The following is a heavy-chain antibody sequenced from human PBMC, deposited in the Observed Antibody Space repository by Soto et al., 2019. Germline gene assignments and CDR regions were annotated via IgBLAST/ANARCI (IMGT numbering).Heavy chain of an antibody. CDR1: GFTFSSYG. J-gene: IGHJ4*02. CDR3: AKDGGSSVDY. V-gene: IGHV3-30*18. Sequence: QVQLVESGGGVVQPGRPLRLSCAASGFTFSSYGMHWVRQAPGKGLEWVAVISYDGSNKYYADSVKGRFTISRDNSKNTLYLQMNSLRAEDTAVYYCAKDGGSSVDYWGQGTLVTVSS. CDR2: ISYDGSNK. D-gene: IGHD2-15*01.